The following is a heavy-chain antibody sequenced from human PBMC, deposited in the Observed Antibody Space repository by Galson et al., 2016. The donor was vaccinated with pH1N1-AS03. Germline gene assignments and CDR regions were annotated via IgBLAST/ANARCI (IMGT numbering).Heavy chain of an antibody. D-gene: IGHD2-8*01. CDR2: IYWDGDE. CDR1: GFSLSAGGVH. CDR3: ARSTHVNGGLGS. V-gene: IGHV2-5*02. J-gene: IGHJ4*02. Sequence: PALVKPTQTLTLTCTVSGFSLSAGGVHVAWIRQSPGKALEWLALIYWDGDERYNSSLRSRLSISGDTSKNHVVLTMTSVGPMDTGTYYCARSTHVNGGLGSWGQGTLVSVSS.